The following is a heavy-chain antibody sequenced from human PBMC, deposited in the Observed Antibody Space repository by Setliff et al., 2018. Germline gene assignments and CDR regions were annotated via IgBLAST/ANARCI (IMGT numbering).Heavy chain of an antibody. V-gene: IGHV1-18*01. D-gene: IGHD6-6*01. J-gene: IGHJ3*02. CDR2: ISAFNGYT. CDR3: LRDRPYSNSPEDAFDI. CDR1: GFTFTIYG. Sequence: ASVKVSCKASGFTFTIYGVNWVRQAPGQGLEWMGWISAFNGYTQYSQKFKGRITMTTDTSTSTAYMELGSLTSDDTAVYYCLRDRPYSNSPEDAFDIWGQGTTVTVSS.